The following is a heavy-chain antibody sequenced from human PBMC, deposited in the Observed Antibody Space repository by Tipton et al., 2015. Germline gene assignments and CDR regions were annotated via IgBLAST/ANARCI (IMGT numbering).Heavy chain of an antibody. Sequence: TLSLTCTVSGDSISSDGYYWSWIRQHPGKGLEWIGHIYYSGRTYYNPSLESRVTISVDTSKKQLSLKLSSVTAADTAVYYCVSTTYTGLGLDAFDMWGQGTKVTVSS. V-gene: IGHV4-31*03. CDR2: IYYSGRT. J-gene: IGHJ3*02. CDR3: VSTTYTGLGLDAFDM. D-gene: IGHD3/OR15-3a*01. CDR1: GDSISSDGYY.